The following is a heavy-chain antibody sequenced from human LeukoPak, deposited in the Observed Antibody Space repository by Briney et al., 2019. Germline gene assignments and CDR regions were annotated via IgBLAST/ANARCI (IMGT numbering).Heavy chain of an antibody. V-gene: IGHV1-69*06. D-gene: IGHD5-18*01. J-gene: IGHJ4*02. CDR3: ARGYSYAETTFDY. CDR1: GYTFTSYD. CDR2: IIPIFGTA. Sequence: SVKVSCKASGYTFTSYDINWVRQATGQGLEWMGGIIPIFGTANYAQKFQGRVTITADKSTSTAYMELSSLRSEDTAVYYCARGYSYAETTFDYWGQGTLVTVSS.